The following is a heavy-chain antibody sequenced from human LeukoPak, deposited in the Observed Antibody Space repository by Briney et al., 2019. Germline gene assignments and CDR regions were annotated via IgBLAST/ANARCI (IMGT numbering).Heavy chain of an antibody. CDR1: GYTLTELS. CDR3: ARGDTLYGSSAHAGY. CDR2: FDPEDGET. Sequence: ASVKVSCKVSGYTLTELSMHWVRQAPGKGLEWMGGFDPEDGETIYAQNFQGRVTITADTSTNTAYMELSSLRSGDTAVYYCARGDTLYGSSAHAGYWGQGTLVTVSS. V-gene: IGHV1-24*01. D-gene: IGHD6-13*01. J-gene: IGHJ4*02.